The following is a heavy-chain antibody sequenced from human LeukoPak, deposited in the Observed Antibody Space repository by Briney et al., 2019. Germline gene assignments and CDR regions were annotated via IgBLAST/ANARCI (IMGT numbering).Heavy chain of an antibody. CDR1: GFTFSSYW. CDR3: ARGGVAARPSLIWY. Sequence: GGSLRLSCAASGFTFSSYWMHWVRQAPGKGLVWVSRINTDGSSTSYADSVKGRFTISRDNAKNTLYLQMNSLRAEDTAVYYCARGGVAARPSLIWYWGQGTLVTVSS. CDR2: INTDGSST. V-gene: IGHV3-74*01. D-gene: IGHD6-6*01. J-gene: IGHJ4*02.